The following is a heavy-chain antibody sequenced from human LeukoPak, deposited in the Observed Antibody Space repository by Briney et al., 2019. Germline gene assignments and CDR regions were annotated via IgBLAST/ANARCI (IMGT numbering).Heavy chain of an antibody. J-gene: IGHJ3*02. V-gene: IGHV1-69*13. CDR3: ARGIYPHDAFDI. CDR2: IIPIFGTA. CDR1: GGTFSSYA. Sequence: ASVKVSCKASGGTFSSYAISWVRQAPGQGLEWMGGIIPIFGTANYAQKFQGRVTITADESTSTAYMELSSLRSEDTAVYYCARGIYPHDAFDIWGQGTMVTVSS. D-gene: IGHD5/OR15-5a*01.